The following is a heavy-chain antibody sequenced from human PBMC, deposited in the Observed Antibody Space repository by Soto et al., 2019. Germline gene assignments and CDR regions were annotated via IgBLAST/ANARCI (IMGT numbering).Heavy chain of an antibody. D-gene: IGHD1-1*01. J-gene: IGHJ4*02. CDR2: MSPDSGNT. V-gene: IGHV1-8*02. CDR3: EVTTGY. Sequence: QVQVGQSRAEVKKPGASVRVSCKTSGYTFTDYDINWVRQAAGQGLEYMGWMSPDSGNTGYSQQFQGRVTMTSNTSTSTAYMELSSLTSEDTAVYYCEVTTGYWGQGTMVTVSS. CDR1: GYTFTDYD.